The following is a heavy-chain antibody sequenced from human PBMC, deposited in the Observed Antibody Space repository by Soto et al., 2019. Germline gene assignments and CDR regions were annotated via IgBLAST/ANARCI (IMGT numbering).Heavy chain of an antibody. CDR2: ISNDGSNT. CDR3: VPRKGDPFT. V-gene: IGHV3-30*03. J-gene: IGHJ4*02. CDR1: GFSFSTYG. D-gene: IGHD3-16*01. Sequence: GGSLRLSCAASGFSFSTYGMHWVRQAPGKGLEWVAFISNDGSNTYYADSVKGRFTISRDNSKNTLSLQMNSLRVEDSAVYYCVPRKGDPFTWGPGTLVTVSS.